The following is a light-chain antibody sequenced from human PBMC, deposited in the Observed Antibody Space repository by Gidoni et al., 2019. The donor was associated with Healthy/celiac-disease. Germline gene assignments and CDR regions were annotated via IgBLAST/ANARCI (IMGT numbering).Light chain of an antibody. CDR2: AAS. V-gene: IGKV1-8*01. Sequence: AIRRTQSPSSLSASTGDRVTITCRASQGISSYLAWYQQKPGKAPKLLIYAASTLQSGVPSRFSGSGSGTDFTLTISCLQSEDFAPYYCQQYYSYPRTFGQGTKVEIK. CDR1: QGISSY. J-gene: IGKJ1*01. CDR3: QQYYSYPRT.